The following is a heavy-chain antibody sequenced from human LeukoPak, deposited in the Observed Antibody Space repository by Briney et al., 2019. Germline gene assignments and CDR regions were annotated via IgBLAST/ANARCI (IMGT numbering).Heavy chain of an antibody. CDR3: ARHGHSSSLWFGYNWFDP. CDR1: GYSFTSYW. CDR2: IYPDDSDT. V-gene: IGHV5-51*01. Sequence: GESLKISCKGSGYSFTSYWIGWVRQMPGKGLEWMGIIYPDDSDTRYSPSFQGQVTISADKSISTAYLQWSSLKASDTAMYYCARHGHSSSLWFGYNWFDPWGQGTLVTVSS. J-gene: IGHJ5*02. D-gene: IGHD6-13*01.